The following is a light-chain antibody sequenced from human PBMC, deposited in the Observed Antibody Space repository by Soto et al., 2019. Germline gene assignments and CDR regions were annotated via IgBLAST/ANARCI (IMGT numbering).Light chain of an antibody. CDR3: QQYYEYPPLI. CDR1: RNINRK. J-gene: IGKJ4*01. Sequence: EIVMTQSPATLSVSPGERATLSCRASRNINRKLAWYQQKPGQAPRLLISGASTRATGIPARFSGSGSGKEFTLTIISLQSEDFAVYYCQQYYEYPPLIFGGGTKVEIK. V-gene: IGKV3-15*01. CDR2: GAS.